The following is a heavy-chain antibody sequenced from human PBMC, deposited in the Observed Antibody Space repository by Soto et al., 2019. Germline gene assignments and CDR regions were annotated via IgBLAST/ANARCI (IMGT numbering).Heavy chain of an antibody. J-gene: IGHJ4*02. D-gene: IGHD6-13*01. CDR2: IHYSGTT. Sequence: PSETLSLTCTVSGGSISSSSYYWTWIRQPPGKGLEWIGYIHYSGTTSFFPSYNPSLRSRVTISEDTSKNQFSLKLLSVTTADTAVYFCAAGEASSRNLAPYYLDFWGQGTLVTVSS. CDR1: GGSISSSSYY. CDR3: AAGEASSRNLAPYYLDF. V-gene: IGHV4-61*01.